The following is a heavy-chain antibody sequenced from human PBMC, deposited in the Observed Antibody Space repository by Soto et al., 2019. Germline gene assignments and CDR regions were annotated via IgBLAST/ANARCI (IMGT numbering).Heavy chain of an antibody. CDR2: ISGSGGST. J-gene: IGHJ4*02. Sequence: LRLSCAASGFTFSSYAMSWVRQAPGKGLEWVSAISGSGGSTYYTDSVKGRFTISRDNSKNTLYLQMNSLRAEDTAVYYCAKAYCSSTSCFRPVPQDYFDYWGQGTLVTVSS. CDR3: AKAYCSSTSCFRPVPQDYFDY. D-gene: IGHD2-2*01. V-gene: IGHV3-23*01. CDR1: GFTFSSYA.